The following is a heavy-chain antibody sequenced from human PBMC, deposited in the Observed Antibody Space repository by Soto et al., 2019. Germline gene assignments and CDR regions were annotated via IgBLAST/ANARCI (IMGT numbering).Heavy chain of an antibody. CDR3: SRGSGDPPKPCHY. D-gene: IGHD6-25*01. Sequence: SETLSLTCTVSGGSISSYYWSWIRQSPGKGLEWIGYISYSGSTKYNPSLKSRVTISVDTSKNQFSLKLSSVTAADTAVYYCSRGSGDPPKPCHYWAQGTLVLVAS. V-gene: IGHV4-59*01. J-gene: IGHJ4*02. CDR1: GGSISSYY. CDR2: ISYSGST.